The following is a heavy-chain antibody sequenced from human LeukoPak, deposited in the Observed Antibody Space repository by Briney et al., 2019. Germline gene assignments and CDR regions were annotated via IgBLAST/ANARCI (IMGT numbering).Heavy chain of an antibody. J-gene: IGHJ4*02. CDR3: ARVGGIAAVQAYFDY. CDR2: IIPILGIA. Sequence: SVKVSRKASGGTFSSYAISWVRQAPGQGLEWMGRIIPILGIANYAQKFQGRVTITADKSTSTAYMELSSLRSEDTAVYYCARVGGIAAVQAYFDYWGQGTLVTVSS. V-gene: IGHV1-69*04. D-gene: IGHD6-13*01. CDR1: GGTFSSYA.